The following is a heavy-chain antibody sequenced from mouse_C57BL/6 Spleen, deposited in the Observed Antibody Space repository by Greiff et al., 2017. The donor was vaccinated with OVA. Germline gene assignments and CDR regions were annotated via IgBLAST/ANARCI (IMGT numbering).Heavy chain of an antibody. CDR2: IYPGSGNT. CDR3: AREEPDWFAY. Sequence: VQLQQSGPELVKPGASVKISCKASGYSFTSYYIHWVKQRPGPGLEWIGWIYPGSGNTKYNEKFKGKGTLTADTSSSTAYMQLSSLTSEDSAVYYCAREEPDWFAYWGQGTLVTVSA. V-gene: IGHV1-66*01. J-gene: IGHJ3*01. CDR1: GYSFTSYY.